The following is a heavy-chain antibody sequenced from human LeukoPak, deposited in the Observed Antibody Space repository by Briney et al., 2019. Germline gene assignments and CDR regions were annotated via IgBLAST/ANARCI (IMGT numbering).Heavy chain of an antibody. CDR3: ASSDNYGGDAFDI. CDR2: TYYRSKWYN. J-gene: IGHJ3*02. CDR1: GDSVSSKSAA. D-gene: IGHD4/OR15-4a*01. Sequence: SQTLSLTCATSGDSVSSKSAAWNWIRQSPSRGLEWLGRTYYRSKWYNDYAVSVKGRITINPDTSKNQFSLQLNSVTPEDTAVYYCASSDNYGGDAFDIWGQGTMVIVSS. V-gene: IGHV6-1*01.